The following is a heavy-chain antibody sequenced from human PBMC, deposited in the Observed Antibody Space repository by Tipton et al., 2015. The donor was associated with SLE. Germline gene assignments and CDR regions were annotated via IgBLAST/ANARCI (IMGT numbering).Heavy chain of an antibody. V-gene: IGHV4-34*01. CDR2: INHSGST. J-gene: IGHJ6*03. D-gene: IGHD2-21*01. Sequence: LSLTCAVYGGSFSGYYWSWIRQSPGKGLEWIGEINHSGSTNYNPSLKSRVTISVDKSKNQFSLKLSSVTAADTAVYYCARDGGDQKRYYYYYMDVWGKGTTVTVSS. CDR1: GGSFSGYY. CDR3: ARDGGDQKRYYYYYMDV.